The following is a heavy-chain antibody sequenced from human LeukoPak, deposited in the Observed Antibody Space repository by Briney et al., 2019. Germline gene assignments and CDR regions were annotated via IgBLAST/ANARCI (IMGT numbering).Heavy chain of an antibody. CDR3: AKDLMRDRWFGES. Sequence: GGSLRLSCAASGFTFSAFGMHWVRQAPGKGLEWVAFIRFDGNDKFYADSVKGRFTISKDTSRNTLYLQMNSLRAEDTAVYYCAKDLMRDRWFGESWGQGTPVTVSS. V-gene: IGHV3-30*02. D-gene: IGHD3-10*01. J-gene: IGHJ5*02. CDR2: IRFDGNDK. CDR1: GFTFSAFG.